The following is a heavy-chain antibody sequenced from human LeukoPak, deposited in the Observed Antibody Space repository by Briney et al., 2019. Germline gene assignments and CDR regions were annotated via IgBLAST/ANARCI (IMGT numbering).Heavy chain of an antibody. V-gene: IGHV3-30-3*01. Sequence: GGSQRLSCAASGFTFSSYAMHWVRQAPGKGLEWVAVISYDGSNKYYADSVKGRFTISRDNSKNTLYLQMNSLRAEDTAVYYCARDRFYYYYMDVWGKGTTVTVSS. CDR1: GFTFSSYA. CDR2: ISYDGSNK. CDR3: ARDRFYYYYMDV. J-gene: IGHJ6*03.